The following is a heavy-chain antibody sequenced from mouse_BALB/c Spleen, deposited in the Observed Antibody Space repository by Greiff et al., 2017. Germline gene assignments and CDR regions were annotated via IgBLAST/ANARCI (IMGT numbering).Heavy chain of an antibody. Sequence: DVMLVESGGGLVKPGGSLKLSCAASGFTFSDYYMYWVRQTPEKRLEWVATISDGGSYTYYPDSVKGRFTISRDNAKNNLYLQMSSLKSEDTAMYYCARDPTGSSYWFAYWGQGTLVTVSA. CDR1: GFTFSDYY. V-gene: IGHV5-4*02. CDR2: ISDGGSYT. D-gene: IGHD1-1*01. CDR3: ARDPTGSSYWFAY. J-gene: IGHJ3*01.